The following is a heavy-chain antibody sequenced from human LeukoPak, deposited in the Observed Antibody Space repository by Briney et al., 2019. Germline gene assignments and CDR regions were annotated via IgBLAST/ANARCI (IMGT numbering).Heavy chain of an antibody. D-gene: IGHD2-2*01. V-gene: IGHV3-21*01. CDR2: ISSSSSYI. J-gene: IGHJ1*01. CDR3: ARGSAYCSSTSCYPEYFQH. Sequence: GGSLRLSCAASGFTFKTYSMNWVRQAPGKGLEWVSSISSSSSYIYYADSVKGRFTISRDNAKNSLYLQMNSLRAEDTAVYYCARGSAYCSSTSCYPEYFQHWGQGTLVTVSS. CDR1: GFTFKTYS.